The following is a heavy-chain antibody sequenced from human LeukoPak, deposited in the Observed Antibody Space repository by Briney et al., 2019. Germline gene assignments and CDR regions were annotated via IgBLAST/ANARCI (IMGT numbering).Heavy chain of an antibody. CDR1: GGSISSYY. CDR2: IYYSGSA. J-gene: IGHJ4*02. CDR3: ARGYSGYDRYFDY. Sequence: SETLSLTCTVSGGSISSYYWSWIRQPPGKGLEWIGYIYYSGSANYNPSLKSRVTISVDTSKNQFSLKLSSVTAADTAVYYCARGYSGYDRYFDYWGQGTLVTVSS. D-gene: IGHD5-12*01. V-gene: IGHV4-59*08.